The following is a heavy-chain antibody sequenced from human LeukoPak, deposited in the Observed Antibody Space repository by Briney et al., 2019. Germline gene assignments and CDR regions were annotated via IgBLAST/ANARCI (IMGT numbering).Heavy chain of an antibody. Sequence: SETLSLTCTVSGGSISSSSYYWGWIRQPPGKGLEWIGSIYYSGSTYYNPSLKSRVTISVDTSKNQFSLKLSSVTAADTAVYYCARLSLITFGGVIVRRPNWFDPWGQGTLVTVSS. J-gene: IGHJ5*02. CDR3: ARLSLITFGGVIVRRPNWFDP. V-gene: IGHV4-39*01. D-gene: IGHD3-16*02. CDR2: IYYSGST. CDR1: GGSISSSSYY.